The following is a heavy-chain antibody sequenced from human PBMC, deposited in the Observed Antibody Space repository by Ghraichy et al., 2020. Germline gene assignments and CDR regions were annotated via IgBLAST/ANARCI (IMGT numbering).Heavy chain of an antibody. D-gene: IGHD3-9*01. J-gene: IGHJ4*02. Sequence: SETLSLTCTVSGGSVSSGSYYWSWIRQPPGKGLEWIGYIYYSGSTNYNPSLKSRVTISVDTSKNQFSLKLSSVTAADTAVYYCARSLFDWTKVEYFDYWGQGTLVTVSS. CDR3: ARSLFDWTKVEYFDY. V-gene: IGHV4-61*01. CDR1: GGSVSSGSYY. CDR2: IYYSGST.